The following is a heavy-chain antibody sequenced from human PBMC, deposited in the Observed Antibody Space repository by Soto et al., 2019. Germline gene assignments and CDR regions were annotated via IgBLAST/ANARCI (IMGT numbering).Heavy chain of an antibody. V-gene: IGHV3-13*01. CDR1: GFTFSSYD. CDR2: IGTAGDT. CDR3: ARGDGMVWFDP. D-gene: IGHD3-10*01. Sequence: EVQLVESGGGLVQPGGSLRLSCAASGFTFSSYDMHWVRQATGKGLEWVSAIGTAGDTYYPGSVKGRFTISRENAKNSLYLHMNSLRAGDTAVYYCARGDGMVWFDPWGQGTLVTVSS. J-gene: IGHJ5*02.